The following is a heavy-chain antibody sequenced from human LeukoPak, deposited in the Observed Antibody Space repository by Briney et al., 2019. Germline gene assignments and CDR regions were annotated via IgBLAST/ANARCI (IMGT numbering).Heavy chain of an antibody. J-gene: IGHJ4*02. CDR2: IYGDGTT. CDR3: ARERGTTVTNYFDY. V-gene: IGHV3-53*01. Sequence: GGSLRLSCAASGFTVSSNYMSWVRQAPGKGLEWVSIIYGDGTTYYADSVKGRFTISRDNSKNTLYLQMNNLRAEDTAVYYCARERGTTVTNYFDYWGQGTLVTVSS. CDR1: GFTVSSNY. D-gene: IGHD4-17*01.